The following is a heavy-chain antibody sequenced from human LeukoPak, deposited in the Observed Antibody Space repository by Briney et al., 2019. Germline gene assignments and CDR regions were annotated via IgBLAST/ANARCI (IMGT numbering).Heavy chain of an antibody. CDR3: ATGSVRYSASWYSQEGDY. J-gene: IGHJ4*02. Sequence: GGSLRLSCAASGFTVSNAWMSWVRQAPGKGLEWVSAISVSAGSTYYADSVKGRFTISRDNSKNTLYLQMNSLRAEDTAVYYCATGSVRYSASWYSQEGDYWGQGTLVTVSS. CDR2: ISVSAGST. CDR1: GFTVSNAW. D-gene: IGHD6-13*01. V-gene: IGHV3-23*01.